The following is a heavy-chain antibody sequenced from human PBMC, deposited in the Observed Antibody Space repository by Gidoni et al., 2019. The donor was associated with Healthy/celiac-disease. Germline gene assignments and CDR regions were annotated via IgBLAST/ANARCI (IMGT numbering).Heavy chain of an antibody. CDR2: ISGSGGST. V-gene: IGHV3-23*01. J-gene: IGHJ3*02. CDR3: AKSQADIVLMVYAIPGGDDAFDI. D-gene: IGHD2-8*01. Sequence: EVQLLESGGGLVQPGGSLRLSCAASGFTFSRYAMSWVRQAPGTGLVRVSAISGSGGSTYYADSVKGRFTISRDNSKNTLYLQMNSLRAEDTAVYYCAKSQADIVLMVYAIPGGDDAFDIWGQGTMVTVSS. CDR1: GFTFSRYA.